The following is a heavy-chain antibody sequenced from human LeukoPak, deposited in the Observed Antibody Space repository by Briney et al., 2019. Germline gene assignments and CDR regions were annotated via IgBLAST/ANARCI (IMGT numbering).Heavy chain of an antibody. CDR3: ANELLTGIAAAGTGGGFDC. J-gene: IGHJ4*02. CDR1: GFIFSSYG. D-gene: IGHD6-13*01. Sequence: GGSLRLSCAASGFIFSSYGMHWVRQAPGKGLEWVAVISCDGGNKYYADSVKGRFTIPRDKSKNTLYLQMNSLRAEDTAVYYCANELLTGIAAAGTGGGFDCWGQGTLVTVSS. V-gene: IGHV3-30*18. CDR2: ISCDGGNK.